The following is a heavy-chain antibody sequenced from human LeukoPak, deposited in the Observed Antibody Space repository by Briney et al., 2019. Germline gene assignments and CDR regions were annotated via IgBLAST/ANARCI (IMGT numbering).Heavy chain of an antibody. CDR1: GGSFSGYY. D-gene: IGHD6-13*01. Sequence: PSETLSLTCAVYGGSFSGYYWSWIRQPPGKGLEWIGEINHSGSTNYNPSLKSRVTISVDTSKNQFSLKLSSVTAADTAVYYCARCGAAAKDGWFDPWGQGTLVTVSS. CDR3: ARCGAAAKDGWFDP. J-gene: IGHJ5*02. CDR2: INHSGST. V-gene: IGHV4-34*01.